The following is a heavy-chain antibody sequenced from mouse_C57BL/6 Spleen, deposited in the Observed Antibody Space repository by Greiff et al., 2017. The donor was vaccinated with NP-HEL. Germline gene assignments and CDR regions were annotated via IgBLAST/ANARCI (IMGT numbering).Heavy chain of an antibody. CDR1: GYTFTSYT. Sequence: QVQLQQSGAELARPGASVKMSCKASGYTFTSYTMHWVKQRPGQGLEWIGYINPSSGYTKYNQKFKDKATLTADKSSSTAYMQLSSLTSEDSAVYYCARTGTEAWFAYRGQGTLVTVSA. CDR2: INPSSGYT. V-gene: IGHV1-4*01. CDR3: ARTGTEAWFAY. J-gene: IGHJ3*01. D-gene: IGHD4-1*01.